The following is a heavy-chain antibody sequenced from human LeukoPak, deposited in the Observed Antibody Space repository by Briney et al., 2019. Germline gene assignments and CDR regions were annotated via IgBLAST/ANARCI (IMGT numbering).Heavy chain of an antibody. D-gene: IGHD4-23*01. CDR3: AKGGGKVQDY. CDR1: QFTFSYYA. CDR2: VSSSGDYT. J-gene: IGHJ4*02. Sequence: PGGSLRLSCSASQFTFSYYAMTWVRQAPGKGLEWVSGVSSSGDYTYYANSVKGRFTISRDNAKNTLYLQMNSLRAEDTAVYYCAKGGGKVQDYWGQGTLVTVSS. V-gene: IGHV3-23*01.